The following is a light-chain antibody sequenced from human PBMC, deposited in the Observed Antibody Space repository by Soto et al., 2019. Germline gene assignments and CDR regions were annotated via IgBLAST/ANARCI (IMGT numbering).Light chain of an antibody. CDR3: HQRSSWPRT. V-gene: IGKV3-15*01. CDR2: GAS. J-gene: IGKJ1*01. CDR1: QSVSSN. Sequence: RVMTQSPATLSVSPGQRATLSCRASQSVSSNLAWYQQKPGQAPRLFIYGASTRATGSPDRFSASGSGTDFTLTISSLEPEDFAVYYCHQRSSWPRTFGQGTKVDIK.